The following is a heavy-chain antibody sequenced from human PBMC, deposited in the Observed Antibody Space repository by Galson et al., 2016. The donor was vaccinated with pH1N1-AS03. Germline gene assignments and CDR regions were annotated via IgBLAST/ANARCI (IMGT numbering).Heavy chain of an antibody. CDR3: ARDYIVGATRGAGTFDV. D-gene: IGHD1-26*01. V-gene: IGHV3-7*03. J-gene: IGHJ3*01. Sequence: QAPGRGLEWVANINQDESEKYYVDSAKGRFTISRDNAKTSLYLQMSSLRAEDTAVYYCARDYIVGATRGAGTFDVWGHGTMVTVSS. CDR2: INQDESEK.